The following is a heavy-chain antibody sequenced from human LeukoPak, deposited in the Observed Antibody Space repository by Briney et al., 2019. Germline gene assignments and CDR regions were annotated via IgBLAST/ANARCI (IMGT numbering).Heavy chain of an antibody. Sequence: ASVKVSCKASGGTFSSYAISWVRQAPGQGLEWMGGIIPIFGTANYAQKFQGRVTITADESTSTAYMELSSLRSEDTAVYYCARESSYGYYYDSSGYPDAFDIWGQGTMVTVSS. V-gene: IGHV1-69*13. CDR3: ARESSYGYYYDSSGYPDAFDI. D-gene: IGHD3-22*01. J-gene: IGHJ3*02. CDR2: IIPIFGTA. CDR1: GGTFSSYA.